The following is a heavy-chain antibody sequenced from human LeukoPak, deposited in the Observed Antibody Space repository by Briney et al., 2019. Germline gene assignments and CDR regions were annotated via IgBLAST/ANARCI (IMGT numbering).Heavy chain of an antibody. CDR2: ISYDGSSK. Sequence: GGSLRLSCAASGFTFSSYGMHWVRQAPGKGLEWVAVISYDGSSKYYADSVKGRFTISRDNSKNTLYLQMNSLRAEDTAVYYCAKSGDYYDSSGYYYPYYYYGMDVWGQGTTVTVSS. CDR1: GFTFSSYG. J-gene: IGHJ6*02. CDR3: AKSGDYYDSSGYYYPYYYYGMDV. D-gene: IGHD3-22*01. V-gene: IGHV3-30*18.